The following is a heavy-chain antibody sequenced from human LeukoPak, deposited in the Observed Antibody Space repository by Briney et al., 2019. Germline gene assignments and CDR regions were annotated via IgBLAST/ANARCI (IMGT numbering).Heavy chain of an antibody. CDR3: ARGNYYDTSGYGNYNWFDP. Sequence: SETLSLTCTVSGGSISSYYWSWIRQPPGKGLEWIGYIYDSGSTNYNPSLKSRVTISVDTSKNQFSLKVSSVTADDTAVYYCARGNYYDTSGYGNYNWFDPWGQGTLVTVSS. CDR2: IYDSGST. V-gene: IGHV4-59*01. J-gene: IGHJ5*02. D-gene: IGHD3-22*01. CDR1: GGSISSYY.